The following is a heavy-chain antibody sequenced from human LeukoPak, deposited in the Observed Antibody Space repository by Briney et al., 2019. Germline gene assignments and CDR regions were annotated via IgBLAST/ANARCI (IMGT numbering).Heavy chain of an antibody. V-gene: IGHV1-8*01. D-gene: IGHD1-20*01. J-gene: IGHJ4*02. CDR2: MNPNSGNT. Sequence: ASVTVSFKASGYTFTIYDINWVRQATGQGLEWMGWMNPNSGNTGYAQKFQGRVTMTRNTSISTAYMELSSLRSEDTAVYYCARSFNNWNYLDYWGQGTLVTVSS. CDR3: ARSFNNWNYLDY. CDR1: GYTFTIYD.